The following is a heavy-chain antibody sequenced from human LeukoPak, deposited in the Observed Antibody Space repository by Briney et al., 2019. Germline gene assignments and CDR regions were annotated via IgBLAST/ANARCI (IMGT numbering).Heavy chain of an antibody. D-gene: IGHD2-15*01. J-gene: IGHJ3*02. CDR1: GFTFSSYS. CDR3: ARVRCSGGSCYSGNDAFDI. CDR2: ISTSSSYI. Sequence: GSLRLSCAASGFTFSSYSMNWVRQAPGKGLEWVSSISTSSSYIYYADSVKGRFTISRDNAKNSLYLQMNSLRAEDTAVYYCARVRCSGGSCYSGNDAFDIWGQGTMVTVSS. V-gene: IGHV3-21*01.